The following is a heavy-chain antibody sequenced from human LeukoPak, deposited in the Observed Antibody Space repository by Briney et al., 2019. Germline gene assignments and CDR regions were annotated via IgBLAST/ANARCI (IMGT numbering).Heavy chain of an antibody. CDR1: GGSISSGGYY. Sequence: PSQTLSLTCTVSGGSISSGGYYWSWIRQHPGKGLEWIGYIYYSGSTYYNPPLKSRVTISVDTSKNQFSLKLSSVTAADTAVYYCARGRYDILTGYDDAFDIWGQGTMVTVSS. D-gene: IGHD3-9*01. CDR3: ARGRYDILTGYDDAFDI. J-gene: IGHJ3*02. V-gene: IGHV4-31*03. CDR2: IYYSGST.